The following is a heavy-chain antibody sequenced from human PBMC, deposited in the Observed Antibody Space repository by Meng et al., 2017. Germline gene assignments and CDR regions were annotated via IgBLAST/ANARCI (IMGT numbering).Heavy chain of an antibody. CDR3: ARASPYDRGGYFDY. V-gene: IGHV4-34*01. CDR1: GGSFSGYH. Sequence: QVQLQQWGAGILEPSESLSGTCAVYGGSFSGYHWRWTRQTPGKGLEWIGEINHSGSTNYKPSLKSRVTISVDTSKNQFSLKLSSVTDAETAVYYCARASPYDRGGYFDYWGQGTLVTVSS. D-gene: IGHD3-22*01. J-gene: IGHJ4*02. CDR2: INHSGST.